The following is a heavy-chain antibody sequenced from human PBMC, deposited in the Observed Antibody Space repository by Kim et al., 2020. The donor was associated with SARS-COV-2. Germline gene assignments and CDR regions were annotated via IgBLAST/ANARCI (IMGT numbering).Heavy chain of an antibody. V-gene: IGHV3-53*01. CDR3: ASNPGHVDWSFDY. CDR1: GFIVDSKY. CDR2: IYSGGTT. Sequence: GGSLRLSCAASGFIVDSKYMAWVRQAPGKGLEWVSLIYSGGTTDYTDSVKGRFYIDRDISRNTVYLQMSGLRVEDTAVYFCASNPGHVDWSFDYWGQGTLVTVSS. D-gene: IGHD3-9*01. J-gene: IGHJ4*02.